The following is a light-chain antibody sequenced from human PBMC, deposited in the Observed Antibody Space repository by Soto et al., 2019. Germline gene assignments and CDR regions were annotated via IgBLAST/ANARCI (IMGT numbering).Light chain of an antibody. CDR3: QQYNNWPQT. J-gene: IGKJ1*01. CDR1: QSLRSS. CDR2: DAS. V-gene: IGKV3-15*01. Sequence: ETMMTQSPDTLSVSLGERATLSCRASQSLRSSLAWYQQKPGQAPRLLIYDASTRATGIPARFSGGGSGTDFTLTISGLQSEDFAVYYCQQYNNWPQTFGQGTKVEIK.